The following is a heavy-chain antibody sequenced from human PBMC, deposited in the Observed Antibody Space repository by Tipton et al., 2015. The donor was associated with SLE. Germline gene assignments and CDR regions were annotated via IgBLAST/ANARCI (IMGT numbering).Heavy chain of an antibody. V-gene: IGHV4-34*01. CDR1: GGSFSGYY. D-gene: IGHD3-3*01. CDR3: VRSSGYYVDC. CDR2: INHSGNT. J-gene: IGHJ4*02. Sequence: LRLSCAVYGGSFSGYYWTWIRQPPGKGLEWIGEINHSGNTNYSPSLKSRVIMSVDTSKNQFSLSLDSLTAADTAIYYCVRSSGYYVDCWGRGALVTVSS.